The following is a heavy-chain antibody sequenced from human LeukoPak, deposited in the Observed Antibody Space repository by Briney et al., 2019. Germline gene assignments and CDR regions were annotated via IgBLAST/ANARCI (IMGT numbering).Heavy chain of an antibody. V-gene: IGHV3-74*01. CDR1: GFTFSSYW. J-gene: IGHJ1*01. D-gene: IGHD2-2*02. Sequence: GGSLRLSCAASGFTFSSYWMHWVRQAPGKGLVWVSRINSDGSSTSYADSVKGRFTISRDNSKNTLYLQMNSLRAEDTAVYYCARSYCSSTSCYNPYFQHWGQGTLVTVSS. CDR3: ARSYCSSTSCYNPYFQH. CDR2: INSDGSST.